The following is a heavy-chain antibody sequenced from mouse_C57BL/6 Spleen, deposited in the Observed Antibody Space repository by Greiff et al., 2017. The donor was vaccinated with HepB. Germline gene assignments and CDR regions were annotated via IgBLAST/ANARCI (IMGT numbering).Heavy chain of an antibody. D-gene: IGHD2-4*01. Sequence: QVQLQQSGAELVKPGASVKMSCKASGYTFTSYWITWVKQRPGQGLEWIGDIYPGSGSTNYNEKFKSKATLTVDTSSSTAYMQLSSLTSEDSAVYYCARRGVYYDYKAWFAYWGQGTLVTVSA. V-gene: IGHV1-55*01. J-gene: IGHJ3*01. CDR3: ARRGVYYDYKAWFAY. CDR2: IYPGSGST. CDR1: GYTFTSYW.